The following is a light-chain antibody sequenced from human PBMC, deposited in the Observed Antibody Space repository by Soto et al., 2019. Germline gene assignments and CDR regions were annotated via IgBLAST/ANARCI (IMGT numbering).Light chain of an antibody. J-gene: IGKJ4*01. CDR1: QSVSSY. CDR2: DAS. CDR3: QQRSNWPTLT. Sequence: EIVLTQSPATLSLSPGERATLSCRASQSVSSYLAWYQQKPGQAPRLLIYDASNRATGIPARFSGSGSGTDFTLTISSLEPXXXXXXYCQQRSNWPTLTFGGGTKVEIK. V-gene: IGKV3-11*01.